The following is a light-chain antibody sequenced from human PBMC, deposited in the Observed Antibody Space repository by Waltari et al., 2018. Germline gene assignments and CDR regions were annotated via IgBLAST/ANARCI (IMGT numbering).Light chain of an antibody. CDR3: LHHNSYPLT. Sequence: DIQMNQSPSSLSATVGDTVTNTCRASQGISSYLNWFQQKPGKAPKLLIYAATTLQGGVPSRFSGSGSGTEFTLTISSLQPEDFASYYCLHHNSYPLTFGGGTKVEI. V-gene: IGKV1-17*01. J-gene: IGKJ4*01. CDR1: QGISSY. CDR2: AAT.